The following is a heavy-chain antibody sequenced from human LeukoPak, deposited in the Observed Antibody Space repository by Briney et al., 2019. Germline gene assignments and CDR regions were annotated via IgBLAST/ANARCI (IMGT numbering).Heavy chain of an antibody. D-gene: IGHD3-10*01. CDR2: ISAYNGNT. CDR3: ARGSYYGSGSYYFDY. CDR1: GYTFTSYG. Sequence: ASVKVSCKASGYTFTSYGISWVRQAPGQGLEWMGWISAYNGNTNYAQKLQGRVTMTTDTSTSTAYMELRSLRSDDTAVYYCARGSYYGSGSYYFDYWGQGTLVTVSS. J-gene: IGHJ4*02. V-gene: IGHV1-18*01.